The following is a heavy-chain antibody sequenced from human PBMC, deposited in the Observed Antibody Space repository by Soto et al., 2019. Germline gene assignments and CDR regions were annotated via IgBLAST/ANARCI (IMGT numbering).Heavy chain of an antibody. CDR2: IYYSGST. J-gene: IGHJ4*02. Sequence: SETLSLTCTVSGGSISSYYWSWIRQPPGKGLEWIGYIYYSGSTNYNPSIKSRVTISVDTSKNQFSLKMSSVTAAVTAVYYCARSLTAVTTPGHDYWGQGTLVTVSS. D-gene: IGHD4-17*01. CDR3: ARSLTAVTTPGHDY. CDR1: GGSISSYY. V-gene: IGHV4-59*01.